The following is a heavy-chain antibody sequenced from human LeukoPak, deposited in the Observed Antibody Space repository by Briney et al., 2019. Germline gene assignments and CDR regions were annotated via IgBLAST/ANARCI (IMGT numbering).Heavy chain of an antibody. CDR1: GFRFSNFA. CDR3: AKGAYDYIEMGYFDD. J-gene: IGHJ4*02. Sequence: GGSLRLSCAASGFRFSNFAMSWVRQAPGKGLEWVSLIIGSSGDTLYAASVKGRFTISRDISKNRLYLQMNSLRAEDTALYYCAKGAYDYIEMGYFDDWGQGTLLTVSS. D-gene: IGHD5-12*01. CDR2: IIGSSGDT. V-gene: IGHV3-23*01.